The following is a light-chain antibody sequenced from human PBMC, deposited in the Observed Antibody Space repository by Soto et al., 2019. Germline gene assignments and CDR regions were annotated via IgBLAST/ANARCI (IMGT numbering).Light chain of an antibody. CDR1: SNDVGGYNF. CDR2: EVS. J-gene: IGLJ1*01. CDR3: SSYAGNNIYYV. V-gene: IGLV2-8*01. Sequence: QSVLTQRPSASGSPGQSVTIPCTGTSNDVGGYNFVSWYQQHPGKAPKLMIFEVSKRPSGVPDRFSGSKSGSTASLTVSGLQAEDEADYYCSSYAGNNIYYVFGTGTKVTVL.